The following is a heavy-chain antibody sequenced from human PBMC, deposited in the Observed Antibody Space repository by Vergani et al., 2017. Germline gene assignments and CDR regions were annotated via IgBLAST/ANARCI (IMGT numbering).Heavy chain of an antibody. D-gene: IGHD2-21*01. Sequence: EVQLVQSGAEVKKPGESLKISCQGSGYSITNYWIAWVRQRPGKGLEWMGIIYAGDSDVRYSPSFQGQVTMSVDKSLSTAYLQWSSLKASDTATYYCARHXPCGDGACLHFDHWGQGTQVTVSS. CDR2: IYAGDSDV. J-gene: IGHJ4*02. CDR3: ARHXPCGDGACLHFDH. CDR1: GYSITNYW. V-gene: IGHV5-51*01.